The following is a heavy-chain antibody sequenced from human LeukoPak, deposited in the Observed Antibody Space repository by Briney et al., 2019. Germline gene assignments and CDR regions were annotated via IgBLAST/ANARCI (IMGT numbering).Heavy chain of an antibody. CDR1: GFTFSSYG. V-gene: IGHV3-33*01. J-gene: IGHJ4*02. Sequence: PWGSLRLSCAASGFTFSSYGMHWVRQAPGKGLEWVAVMWYDGSNKYYADSMKGRFTISRDNSKNTLYLQMHSLRAEDTAVYYCARGEVTTPRDWGQGTLVTVSS. CDR2: MWYDGSNK. CDR3: ARGEVTTPRD. D-gene: IGHD4-17*01.